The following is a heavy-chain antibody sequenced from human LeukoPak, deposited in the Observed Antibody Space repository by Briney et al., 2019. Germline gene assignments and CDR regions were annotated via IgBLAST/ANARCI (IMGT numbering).Heavy chain of an antibody. Sequence: SETLSLTCAVYGGSFSGYYWSWIRQPPGKGLEWIGEINHGGSTNYNPSLKSRITMSVDTSKNQFSLKLSSVTAAGTAVYYCARDNDMGFEYWGQGTLVTVSS. J-gene: IGHJ4*02. CDR1: GGSFSGYY. CDR3: ARDNDMGFEY. CDR2: INHGGST. D-gene: IGHD3-9*01. V-gene: IGHV4-34*01.